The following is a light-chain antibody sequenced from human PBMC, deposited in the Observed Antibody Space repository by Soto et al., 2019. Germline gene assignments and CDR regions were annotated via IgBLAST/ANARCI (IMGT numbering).Light chain of an antibody. CDR2: DAS. CDR1: QGISSA. CDR3: QQFNSYPCT. Sequence: AIQLTQSPSSLSASVGDRVTITCRASQGISSALAWYQQKPGKAPKLLIYDASSLESGVPSRFSGSVSGTDFTLTISSLQPEDFATYYCQQFNSYPCTFGQGTRLEIK. J-gene: IGKJ5*01. V-gene: IGKV1-13*02.